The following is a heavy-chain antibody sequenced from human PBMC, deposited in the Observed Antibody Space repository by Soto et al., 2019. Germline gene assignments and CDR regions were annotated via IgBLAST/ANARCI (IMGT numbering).Heavy chain of an antibody. J-gene: IGHJ5*02. CDR2: ISGSGGST. V-gene: IGHV3-23*01. CDR3: AKDRNPRKPWFDP. D-gene: IGHD1-1*01. Sequence: GGSLRLSCAAAGRTFISYCMSWVRKTPGKGLEWVSAISGSGGSTYYADTVKGRFTISRDNSKNTLYLQMNSLRAEDTAVYYCAKDRNPRKPWFDPWGQGTLVTVSS. CDR1: GRTFISYC.